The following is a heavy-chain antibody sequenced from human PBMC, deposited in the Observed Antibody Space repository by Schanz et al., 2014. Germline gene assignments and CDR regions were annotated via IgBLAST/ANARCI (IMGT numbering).Heavy chain of an antibody. CDR2: ITSGSAK. D-gene: IGHD6-19*01. CDR3: ARSYSSGWYPYYYGMDV. V-gene: IGHV3-11*04. Sequence: QVQLVESGGGVVRPGRSLRLSCTASGFTFRDYQMTWIRQAPGKGLEWVSYITSGSAKFYADSVKGRFTISRDNAKNSLYLQMNSLRAEDTAVYYCARSYSSGWYPYYYGMDVWGQGTTVTVSS. CDR1: GFTFRDYQ. J-gene: IGHJ6*02.